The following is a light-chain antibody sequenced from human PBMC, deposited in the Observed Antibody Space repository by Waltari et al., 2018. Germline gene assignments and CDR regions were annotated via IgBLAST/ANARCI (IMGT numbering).Light chain of an antibody. Sequence: AIQMTQSPSSLSASVGDRVTITCRATQGIRDDLGGFQHKPGKAPRLLSYAASRLQSGVPSRFSGSASGTDFTLTISSLQPEDFATYYCLQDNSYPFTFGGGTKVEIK. CDR3: LQDNSYPFT. J-gene: IGKJ4*01. CDR2: AAS. V-gene: IGKV1-6*02. CDR1: QGIRDD.